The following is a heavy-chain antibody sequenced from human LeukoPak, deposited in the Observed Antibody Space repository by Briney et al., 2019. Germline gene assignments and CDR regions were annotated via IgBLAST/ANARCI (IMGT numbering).Heavy chain of an antibody. V-gene: IGHV1-69*05. CDR2: IIPIFGTA. J-gene: IGHJ6*03. Sequence: GASVKVSCKASGGTFSSYGISWVRQAPGQGLEWMGGIIPIFGTANYAQKFQGRVTITTDESTSTAYMELSSLRSEDTAVYYCARVRPAAPDYYYYYMDVWGKGTTVTVSS. CDR3: ARVRPAAPDYYYYYMDV. CDR1: GGTFSSYG. D-gene: IGHD2-2*01.